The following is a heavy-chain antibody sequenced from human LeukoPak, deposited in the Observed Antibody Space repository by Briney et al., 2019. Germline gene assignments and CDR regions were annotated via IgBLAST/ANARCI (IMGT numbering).Heavy chain of an antibody. Sequence: PSETLSLTCAVYGGSFSGYYWSWIRQPPGKGLEWIGEINHSGSTNYNPSLKSRVTISVDTSKNQFSLKLSSVTAADTAVYYCARPRRYYYGSGSYYGYWGQGTLVTVSS. V-gene: IGHV4-34*01. CDR1: GGSFSGYY. CDR3: ARPRRYYYGSGSYYGY. J-gene: IGHJ4*02. CDR2: INHSGST. D-gene: IGHD3-10*01.